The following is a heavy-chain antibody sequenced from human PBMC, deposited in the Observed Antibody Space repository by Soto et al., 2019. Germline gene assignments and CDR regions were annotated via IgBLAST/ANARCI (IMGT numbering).Heavy chain of an antibody. CDR2: IYPGDSDT. CDR1: GYSFTSYW. CDR3: SSSSWDEHVVAFDI. D-gene: IGHD6-13*01. J-gene: IGHJ3*02. Sequence: PGESLKISCRGSGYSFTSYWIGWVRQMPGKGLEWMGIIYPGDSDTRYSPSFQGQVTISADKSISTAYLQWSSLKASDTAMYYCSSSSWDEHVVAFDIWGQGTVVTVSS. V-gene: IGHV5-51*01.